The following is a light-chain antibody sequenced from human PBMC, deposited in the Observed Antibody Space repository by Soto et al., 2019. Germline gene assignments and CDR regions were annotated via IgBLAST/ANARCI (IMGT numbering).Light chain of an antibody. Sequence: DIQMTQSPSTLSASLGDRVTITCRASQSISTWLAWYQQKPGRAPKLLIYKASSLQSDVPSGFSGSGSGTDFALTITSLQAEDFATYYCQQLRMYPSTFGGGTKVDIK. CDR2: KAS. CDR1: QSISTW. V-gene: IGKV1-5*03. J-gene: IGKJ4*01. CDR3: QQLRMYPST.